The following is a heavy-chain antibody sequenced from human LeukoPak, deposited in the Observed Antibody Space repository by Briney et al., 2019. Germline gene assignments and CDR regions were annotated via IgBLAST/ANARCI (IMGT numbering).Heavy chain of an antibody. D-gene: IGHD3-10*01. CDR1: GGTFSSYA. CDR2: IIPIFGTA. CDR3: ARGEAGSGSYYNVGAFDY. V-gene: IGHV1-69*13. J-gene: IGHJ4*02. Sequence: GASVKVSCKASGGTFSSYAISWVRQAPGQGLEWMGGIIPIFGTANYAQKFQGRVTITADESTSTAYMELSSLRSEDTAVYYCARGEAGSGSYYNVGAFDYWGQGTLVTVSS.